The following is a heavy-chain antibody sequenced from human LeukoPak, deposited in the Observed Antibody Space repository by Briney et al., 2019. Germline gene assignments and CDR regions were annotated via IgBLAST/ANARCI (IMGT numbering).Heavy chain of an antibody. CDR3: ARLQYYLPGSSLYYFDY. D-gene: IGHD3-10*01. CDR2: INHSGST. Sequence: PSETLSLTCAVYGGSFSGYYWSWTRQPPGKGLEWIGEINHSGSTNYNPSFKSRVTMSLDTSKNRFSLKLSSVTAADTAVYYCARLQYYLPGSSLYYFDYWGQGTLVTVSS. V-gene: IGHV4-34*01. CDR1: GGSFSGYY. J-gene: IGHJ4*02.